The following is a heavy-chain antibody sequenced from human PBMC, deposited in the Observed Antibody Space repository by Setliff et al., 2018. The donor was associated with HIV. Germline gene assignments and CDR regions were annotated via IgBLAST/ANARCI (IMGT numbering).Heavy chain of an antibody. J-gene: IGHJ4*02. CDR1: GGTFSSYG. V-gene: IGHV1-18*01. D-gene: IGHD3-22*01. Sequence: ASVKVSCKASGGTFSSYGITWVRQAPGQGLEWMGIINCSGGDTSYAQKLQGRVTMTTDTSTSTAYMELRSLRSDDTAVYYCATYHYYDSSAYYIDLYYLDYWGQGTLVTVSS. CDR3: ATYHYYDSSAYYIDLYYLDY. CDR2: INCSGGDT.